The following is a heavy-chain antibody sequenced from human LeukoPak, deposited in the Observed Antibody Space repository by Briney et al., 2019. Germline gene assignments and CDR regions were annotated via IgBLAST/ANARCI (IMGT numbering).Heavy chain of an antibody. V-gene: IGHV4-38-2*02. Sequence: PSETLSLTCTVSGYSISSGYNWGWIRQPPGKGLEWIGSIYHSGSTYYNSSFKSRVIISVDTSKNQFSLKLNSVTAADTAVYDCARLRYLVDYWGQGTLVTVSS. CDR2: IYHSGST. CDR3: ARLRYLVDY. J-gene: IGHJ4*02. D-gene: IGHD3-9*01. CDR1: GYSISSGYN.